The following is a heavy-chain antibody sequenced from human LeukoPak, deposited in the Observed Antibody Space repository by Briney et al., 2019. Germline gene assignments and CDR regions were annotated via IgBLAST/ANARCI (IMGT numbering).Heavy chain of an antibody. CDR2: IYYSGST. J-gene: IGHJ4*02. Sequence: SETLSLTCTVSGGSISSSSYYWGWIRQPPGKGLEWIGSIYYSGSTYYNPSLKSRVTISVDTSKNQFSLKLSSVTAADTAVYYCARKSAWSGYYFDYWGQGTLVTVSS. V-gene: IGHV4-39*07. CDR3: ARKSAWSGYYFDY. D-gene: IGHD3-3*01. CDR1: GGSISSSSYY.